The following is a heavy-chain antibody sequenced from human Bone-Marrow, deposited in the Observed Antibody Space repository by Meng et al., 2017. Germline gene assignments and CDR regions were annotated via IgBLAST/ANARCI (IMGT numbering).Heavy chain of an antibody. CDR3: GKQYSGSYEY. D-gene: IGHD1-26*01. J-gene: IGHJ4*02. CDR2: ITGSGGST. Sequence: EVHLWGSGGGWVQPGGSLGLSCAASGFTFSSYAMSWVRQAPGKGLEWLSAITGSGGSTYYADSVKGRFTISRDNSKNTLYLQMNSLRAEDTAIYYCGKQYSGSYEYWGQGTLVTVSS. V-gene: IGHV3-23*01. CDR1: GFTFSSYA.